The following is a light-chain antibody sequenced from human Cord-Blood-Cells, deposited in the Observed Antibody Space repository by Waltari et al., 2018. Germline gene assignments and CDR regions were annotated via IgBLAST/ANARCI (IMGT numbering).Light chain of an antibody. V-gene: IGKV4-1*01. CDR3: QQYYSTPYA. CDR2: WAS. CDR1: QSVLYSSNNKNY. J-gene: IGKJ2*01. Sequence: DIVMTQSPASLAVSLGERATIICKSTQSVLYSSNNKNYLAWYQQKPGQPPKLLIYWASTRESGVPDRFSGSGSGTDFTLTISSLQAEDVAVYYCQQYYSTPYAFGQGTKLEIK.